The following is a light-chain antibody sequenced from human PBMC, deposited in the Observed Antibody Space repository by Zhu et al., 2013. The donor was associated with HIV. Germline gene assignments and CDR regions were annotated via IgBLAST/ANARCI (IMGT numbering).Light chain of an antibody. CDR2: DAS. CDR3: QQYGTSPRT. J-gene: IGKJ1*01. CDR1: HTFTSGS. V-gene: IGKV3-20*01. Sequence: VLTQSPGTLSLSPGEGATLSCRASHTFTSGSLAWYQQKPGQAPRLLIYDASSRATGIPDRFSGSGSGTDFTLTISRLEPEDFAVYYCQQYGTSPRTFGQGTKVEIK.